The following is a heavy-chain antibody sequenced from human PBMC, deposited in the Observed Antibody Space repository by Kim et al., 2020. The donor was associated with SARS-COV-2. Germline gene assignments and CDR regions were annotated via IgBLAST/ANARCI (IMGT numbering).Heavy chain of an antibody. D-gene: IGHD3-3*01. J-gene: IGHJ4*02. Sequence: SETLSPTCTVSGASITSSSYYWGWIRQPPGKGLEWIGTIYYSGSTYDNPSLKSRVTISVDTSKNLVSLKLSSVTAADTAVYYCAAAGERFFDFWSGSTYNYVDFWGQGTLVTVSS. CDR2: IYYSGST. CDR3: AAAGERFFDFWSGSTYNYVDF. V-gene: IGHV4-39*01. CDR1: GASITSSSYY.